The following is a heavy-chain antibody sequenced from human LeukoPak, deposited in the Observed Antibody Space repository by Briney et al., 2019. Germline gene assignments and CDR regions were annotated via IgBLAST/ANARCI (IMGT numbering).Heavy chain of an antibody. J-gene: IGHJ4*02. CDR2: ISPSGDIT. V-gene: IGHV3-23*01. D-gene: IGHD3-10*01. CDR1: GFTLSNHG. Sequence: GGTLRLSCAASGFTLSNHGMNWVRQAPGKGLEWVSGISPSGDITYYADSVKGRFTISRDNSKNTLYLEVISLTAEDTAVYYCAKDDAWLRFGEWSQGTLVTVSS. CDR3: AKDDAWLRFGE.